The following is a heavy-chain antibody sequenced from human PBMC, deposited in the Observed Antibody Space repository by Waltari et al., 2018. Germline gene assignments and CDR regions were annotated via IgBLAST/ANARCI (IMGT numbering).Heavy chain of an antibody. CDR2: IWYDGSNK. D-gene: IGHD1-1*01. CDR3: AKDGAVIGTIEYYFDY. V-gene: IGHV3-33*06. J-gene: IGHJ4*02. Sequence: QVQLVESGGGVVQPGRSLRLSCAASGFTFSSYGMHWVRQAPGKGLEWVAVIWYDGSNKYYEDSVKGRFTISRDNSKNMLYLQMNSLRAEDTAVYYCAKDGAVIGTIEYYFDYWGQGTLVTVSS. CDR1: GFTFSSYG.